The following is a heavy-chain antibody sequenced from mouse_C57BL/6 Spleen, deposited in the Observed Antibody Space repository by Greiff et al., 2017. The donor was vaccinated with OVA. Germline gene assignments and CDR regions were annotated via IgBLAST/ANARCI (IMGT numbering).Heavy chain of an antibody. CDR2: ILPGSGST. V-gene: IGHV1-9*01. J-gene: IGHJ3*01. CDR1: GYTFTGYW. D-gene: IGHD1-1*01. CDR3: ARSYYYGSSPAWFAY. Sequence: QVQLQQSGAELMKPGASVKLSCKATGYTFTGYWIEWVKQRPGHGLEWIGEILPGSGSTNYNEKFKGKATFTADTSSNTAYMQLSSLTTEESAIYYCARSYYYGSSPAWFAYWGQGTLVTVSA.